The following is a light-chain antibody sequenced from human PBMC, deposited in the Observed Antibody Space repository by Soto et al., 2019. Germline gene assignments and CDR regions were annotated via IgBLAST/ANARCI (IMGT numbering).Light chain of an antibody. V-gene: IGKV1-39*01. CDR2: GAS. J-gene: IGKJ1*01. CDR3: QQYGSSPPRT. CDR1: QSINNY. Sequence: DIQITQCPSSLSAAAGDRVTITCRASQSINNYLNWYQHRPGEAPKLLIFGASTLQSGVPSRFSGSGSGTDFTLTISSLQPEDFAVYYCQQYGSSPPRTFGQGTQVDIK.